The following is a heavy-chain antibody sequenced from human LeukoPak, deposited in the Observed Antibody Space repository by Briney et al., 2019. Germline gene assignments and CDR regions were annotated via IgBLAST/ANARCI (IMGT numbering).Heavy chain of an antibody. V-gene: IGHV4-59*01. CDR2: IYYSGST. CDR3: ARHVRGIAVAGTGWFDP. D-gene: IGHD6-19*01. Sequence: MPSETLSLTCTVSGGSISSYYWSWIRQPPGKGLEWIGYIYYSGSTNYNPSLKSRVTISVDTSKNQFSLKLSSVTAADTAVYYCARHVRGIAVAGTGWFDPWGQGTLVTVSS. CDR1: GGSISSYY. J-gene: IGHJ5*02.